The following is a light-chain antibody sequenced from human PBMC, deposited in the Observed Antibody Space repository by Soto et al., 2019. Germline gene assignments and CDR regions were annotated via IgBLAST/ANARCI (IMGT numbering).Light chain of an antibody. CDR1: QSISSY. CDR3: QQSYSPPST. CDR2: AAS. V-gene: IGKV1-39*01. J-gene: IGKJ3*01. Sequence: DIQMTQSPSSLSASVGDRVTITCRASQSISSYLNWYQQKPGKAPKLLIYAASSLQRGVPSTFSGSGYGTDFTLTILSLQPADFATYYFQQSYSPPSTCGPGTTGDIK.